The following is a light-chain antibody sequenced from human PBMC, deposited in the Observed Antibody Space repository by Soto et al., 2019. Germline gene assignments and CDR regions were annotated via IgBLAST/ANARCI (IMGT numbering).Light chain of an antibody. CDR3: QQYNSLPYT. CDR1: QDISTY. V-gene: IGKV1-33*01. Sequence: DIQMTQSPSSLSASLGDRVTITCRASQDISTYLNWYQQKPGKAPNLLIYTVPNLETGVPSRFSGSGSWTVFTLTISPLQPEDIATYYCQQYNSLPYTFGQGTRLEIE. CDR2: TVP. J-gene: IGKJ2*01.